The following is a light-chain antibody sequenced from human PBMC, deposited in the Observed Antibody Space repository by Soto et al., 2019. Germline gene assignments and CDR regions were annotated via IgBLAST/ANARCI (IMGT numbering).Light chain of an antibody. J-gene: IGKJ2*01. V-gene: IGKV1-17*01. CDR1: QGIRDA. Sequence: DIQMTQSPSSLSASVGDRVTITCRASQGIRDALGWYQQKPGKVPKRLIYSPSSLKNGVPSRFSGSGSETVFTLTISSLQPEDFATYFCLQHSDYPFTFGQGTRLEI. CDR3: LQHSDYPFT. CDR2: SPS.